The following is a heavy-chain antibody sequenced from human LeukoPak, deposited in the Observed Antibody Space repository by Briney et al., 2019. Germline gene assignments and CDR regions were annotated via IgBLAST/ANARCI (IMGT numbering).Heavy chain of an antibody. V-gene: IGHV4-31*03. CDR1: GGSISSGGYY. CDR3: ARVGPETSGYPGGFDI. J-gene: IGHJ3*02. CDR2: IYYRGST. Sequence: SQTLSLTCTVSGGSISSGGYYWNWIRQHPGKGLEWIGYIYYRGSTGHSPSLKSRLTISIDTSKNQFALQLSSVTAADTAEYYCARVGPETSGYPGGFDIWGQGTMVTVSS. D-gene: IGHD3-22*01.